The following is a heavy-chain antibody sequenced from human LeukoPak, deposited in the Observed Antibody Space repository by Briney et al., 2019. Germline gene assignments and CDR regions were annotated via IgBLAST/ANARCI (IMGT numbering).Heavy chain of an antibody. D-gene: IGHD3-16*01. V-gene: IGHV3-21*01. J-gene: IGHJ3*02. CDR3: VRDTFSPDAFDT. CDR1: GFTFSSYS. CDR2: ISTSSSYI. Sequence: PGGSLRLSCAASGFTFSSYSMNWVRQAPGKGLEWVSSISTSSSYIYSADSVKGRFTISRDNAKNSLYLQMNSLRAEDTAVYYCVRDTFSPDAFDTWGQGTMVTVSS.